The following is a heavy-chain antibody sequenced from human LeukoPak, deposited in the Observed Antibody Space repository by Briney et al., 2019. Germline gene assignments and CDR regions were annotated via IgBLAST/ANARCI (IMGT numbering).Heavy chain of an antibody. J-gene: IGHJ4*02. Sequence: GGSLRLSCTASGFSFGDYAMSWVRQAPGKGLEWVGFIRSKAYGGTTEYAASVKGRFTISRDDSKSIAYLQLNSLKTEDTAVYYCTLCIEVPVAEWYFDYWGQGTLVTVSS. V-gene: IGHV3-49*04. CDR3: TLCIEVPVAEWYFDY. D-gene: IGHD6-19*01. CDR2: IRSKAYGGTT. CDR1: GFSFGDYA.